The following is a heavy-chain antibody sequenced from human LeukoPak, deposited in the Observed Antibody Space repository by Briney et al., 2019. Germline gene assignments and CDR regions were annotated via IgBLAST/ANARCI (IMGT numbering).Heavy chain of an antibody. V-gene: IGHV3-21*01. Sequence: GGSLRLSCAASGFTFSSYSMNWVRQAPGKGLEWVSSISSSSSYIYYADSVKGRFTISRDNAKNSLYLQMNSLRAEDTAVYYCARGVLADEWLYKYYFDYWGQGTLVTVSS. CDR3: ARGVLADEWLYKYYFDY. D-gene: IGHD5-12*01. CDR2: ISSSSSYI. CDR1: GFTFSSYS. J-gene: IGHJ4*02.